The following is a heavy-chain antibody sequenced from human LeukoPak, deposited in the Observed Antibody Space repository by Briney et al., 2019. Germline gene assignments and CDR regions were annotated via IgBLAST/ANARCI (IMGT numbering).Heavy chain of an antibody. CDR3: ATGWNDAFDV. V-gene: IGHV3-53*01. D-gene: IGHD1-1*01. J-gene: IGHJ3*01. Sequence: GGSLRLSCAASGFTVSSNNMTWVCQAPGKGLEWVSVIYRGGATYYADSVKGRFTISRDNSKNTLYLQMNSLRVEDTAVYYCATGWNDAFDVWGQGTMLTVSS. CDR1: GFTVSSNN. CDR2: IYRGGAT.